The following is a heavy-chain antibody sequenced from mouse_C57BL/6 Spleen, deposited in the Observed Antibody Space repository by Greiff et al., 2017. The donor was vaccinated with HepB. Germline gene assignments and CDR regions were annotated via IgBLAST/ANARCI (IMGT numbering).Heavy chain of an antibody. CDR1: GFTFSSYG. J-gene: IGHJ4*01. CDR2: ISSGGSYT. Sequence: EVKLVESGGDLVKPGGSLKLSCAASGFTFSSYGMSWVRQTPDKRLEWVATISSGGSYTYYPDSVKGRITISRDNAKNTLYLQMSSLKSEETAMYYCAREDGYDCAMDYWGQGTSVTVYS. CDR3: AREDGYDCAMDY. D-gene: IGHD2-2*01. V-gene: IGHV5-6*01.